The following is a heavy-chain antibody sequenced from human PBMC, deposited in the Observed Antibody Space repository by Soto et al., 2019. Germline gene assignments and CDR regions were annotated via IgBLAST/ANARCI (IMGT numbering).Heavy chain of an antibody. CDR1: GSSISSYY. CDR2: IYYSGST. CDR3: ARLEGSGSYYHRHFDY. J-gene: IGHJ4*02. V-gene: IGHV4-59*08. D-gene: IGHD3-10*01. Sequence: SETLSLTCTVPGSSISSYYWSWIRPPPGKGREWIGYIYYSGSTNYNPSLKSRVTISVDTSKNQFSLKVSSVTAADTAVYYCARLEGSGSYYHRHFDYWGQGTLVTVS.